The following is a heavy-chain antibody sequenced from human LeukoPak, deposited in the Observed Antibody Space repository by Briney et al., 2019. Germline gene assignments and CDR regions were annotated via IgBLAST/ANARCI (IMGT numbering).Heavy chain of an antibody. Sequence: SETLSLTCTVSGGSISSYYWSWIRQPPGKGLEWIGYIYYSGSTNYNPSLKSRVTTSVDTSKNQFSLKLSSVTAADTAVYYCARGIAAFYYFDYWGQGTLVTVSS. CDR2: IYYSGST. J-gene: IGHJ4*02. CDR1: GGSISSYY. CDR3: ARGIAAFYYFDY. V-gene: IGHV4-59*08. D-gene: IGHD6-25*01.